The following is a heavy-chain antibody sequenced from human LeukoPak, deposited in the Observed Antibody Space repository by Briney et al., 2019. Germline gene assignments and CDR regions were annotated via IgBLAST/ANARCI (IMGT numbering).Heavy chain of an antibody. Sequence: PGGSLRLSCAASGFTFSSYVMSWVRQAPGKGLEWVSAISGSGGSTYYADSVKGRFTISRDNPKNPLYLQVSSLRAEDTAVYRCAKGGRITAVLPFDYWGQGTLVTVSS. CDR2: ISGSGGST. D-gene: IGHD6-13*01. CDR3: AKGGRITAVLPFDY. J-gene: IGHJ4*02. V-gene: IGHV3-23*01. CDR1: GFTFSSYV.